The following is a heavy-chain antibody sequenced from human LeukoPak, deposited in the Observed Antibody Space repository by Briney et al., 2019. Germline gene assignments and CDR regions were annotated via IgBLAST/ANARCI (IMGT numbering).Heavy chain of an antibody. CDR1: GFTFSSYS. D-gene: IGHD6-19*01. CDR2: ISSSSSYI. Sequence: GGSLRLSCAASGFTFSSYSMNWVRQAPGKGLEWVSSISSSSSYIYYADSVKGRFTISRDNAKNSLYLQVNSLRAEDTAVYYCASEPGYSSGWHDYYFDYWGQGTLVTVSS. J-gene: IGHJ4*02. V-gene: IGHV3-21*01. CDR3: ASEPGYSSGWHDYYFDY.